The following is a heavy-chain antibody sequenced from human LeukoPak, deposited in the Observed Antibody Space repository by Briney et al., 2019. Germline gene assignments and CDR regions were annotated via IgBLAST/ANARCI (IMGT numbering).Heavy chain of an antibody. V-gene: IGHV3-30-3*01. CDR1: GFTFSSYA. D-gene: IGHD3-22*01. Sequence: GGSLRLSCAASGFTFSSYAMHWVRQAPGKGLEWVAVLSYDGSNKYYADSVKGRFTISRDNSKNTLYLQMNSLRAEDTAVYYCARDFEAYYDSSGYWSYWGQGTLVTVSS. J-gene: IGHJ4*02. CDR2: LSYDGSNK. CDR3: ARDFEAYYDSSGYWSY.